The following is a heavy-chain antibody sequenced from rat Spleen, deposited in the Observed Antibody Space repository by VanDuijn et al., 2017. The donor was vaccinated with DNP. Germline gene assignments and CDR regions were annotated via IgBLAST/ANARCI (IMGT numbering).Heavy chain of an antibody. V-gene: IGHV5S10*01. J-gene: IGHJ4*01. CDR2: IIYDGSRT. D-gene: IGHD1-7*01. CDR1: GFTFSDYN. CDR3: ARGTTGMGAMDA. Sequence: EVQLVESGGGLVQPGRSLKLSCAASGFTFSDYNMAWVRQAPKKGLEWVATIIYDGSRTYYRDSVKGRFTISRDNAKSTLYLQMDSLRSEDTATYYCARGTTGMGAMDAWGQGTSVTVSS.